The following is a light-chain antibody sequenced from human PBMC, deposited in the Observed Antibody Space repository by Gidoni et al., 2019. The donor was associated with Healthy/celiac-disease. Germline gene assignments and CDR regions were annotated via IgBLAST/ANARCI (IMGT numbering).Light chain of an antibody. V-gene: IGKV1-39*01. CDR1: QSISSY. J-gene: IGKJ2*01. CDR3: QQSYSTPYT. Sequence: DIQMTQSPSSLSASVGDRVTITCRASQSISSYLNWYQQKPGKAPKLLIYGASRLESGVPARFSGSGSGTDFTLTISSLQAEDLATYYCQQSYSTPYTFGQGTKLEIK. CDR2: GAS.